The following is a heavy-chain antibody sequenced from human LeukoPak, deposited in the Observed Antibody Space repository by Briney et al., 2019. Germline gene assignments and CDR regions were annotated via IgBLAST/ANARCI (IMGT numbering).Heavy chain of an antibody. CDR1: GGTISGFY. D-gene: IGHD2/OR15-2a*01. J-gene: IGHJ4*02. Sequence: SETLSLTCAVYGGTISGFYYTWVRQPPGKGLEWIGEIDHSGDTNYNPSLKSRDIVSVDTSKSQFSLKLTSVTAADAAVYYCAKGSPFEDWGQGTLVTVSS. CDR2: IDHSGDT. V-gene: IGHV4-34*01. CDR3: AKGSPFED.